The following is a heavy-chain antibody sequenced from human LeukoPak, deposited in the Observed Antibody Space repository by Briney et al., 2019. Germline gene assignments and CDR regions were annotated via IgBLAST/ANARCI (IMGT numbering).Heavy chain of an antibody. V-gene: IGHV3-53*01. CDR1: GFTVSSNY. CDR2: IYSGGNT. Sequence: GGSLRLSCAASGFTVSSNYMSWVRQAPGKGLKWVSVIYSGGNTYYADSVKGRFTISRDNSENTLYLQMNSLRAEDTAVYYCASGTSIVGALDYWGQGTLVTVSS. J-gene: IGHJ4*02. CDR3: ASGTSIVGALDY. D-gene: IGHD1-26*01.